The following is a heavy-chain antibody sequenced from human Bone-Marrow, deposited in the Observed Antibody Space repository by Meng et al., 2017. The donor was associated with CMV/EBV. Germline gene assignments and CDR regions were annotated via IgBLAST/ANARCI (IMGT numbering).Heavy chain of an antibody. D-gene: IGHD1-26*01. Sequence: GESLKISCAASGFSFDDYAMHWVRQAPGKGLEWVSLISWDGGSTYYADSVKGRFTISRDNSKNSLYLQMNSLRAEDTALYYCAKGGGSYYGSYFDYWGQGTLVTVSS. CDR2: ISWDGGST. CDR1: GFSFDDYA. CDR3: AKGGGSYYGSYFDY. V-gene: IGHV3-43D*03. J-gene: IGHJ4*02.